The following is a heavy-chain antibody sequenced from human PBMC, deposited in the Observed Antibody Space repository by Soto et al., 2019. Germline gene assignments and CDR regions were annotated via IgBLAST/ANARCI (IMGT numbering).Heavy chain of an antibody. Sequence: EVQLVESGGGLVQPGGSLKLSGAASGFAVSNYSMPWVRQAPGKGLEWVSVFSSNGGTFYADSVKGRFTISRDSSKNTLDLQMDSLRVEDTAVYHCARDVLGGAYDFRHGGQGTLVTVSS. CDR1: GFAVSNYS. CDR3: ARDVLGGAYDFRH. D-gene: IGHD3-3*01. J-gene: IGHJ4*02. CDR2: FSSNGGT. V-gene: IGHV3-66*01.